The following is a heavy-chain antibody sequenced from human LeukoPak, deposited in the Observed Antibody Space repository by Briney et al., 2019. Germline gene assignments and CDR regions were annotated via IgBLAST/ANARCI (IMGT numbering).Heavy chain of an antibody. V-gene: IGHV3-23*01. J-gene: IGHJ6*02. CDR1: GFTFSSYG. D-gene: IGHD2-2*01. CDR3: AKDPWVVPGMDV. CDR2: ISGSGGST. Sequence: GGSLRLSCAASGFTFSSYGMHWVRQAPGKGLEWVSAISGSGGSTYYADSVKGRFTISRDNSKNTLYLQMNSLRAEDTAVYYCAKDPWVVPGMDVWGQGTTVTVSS.